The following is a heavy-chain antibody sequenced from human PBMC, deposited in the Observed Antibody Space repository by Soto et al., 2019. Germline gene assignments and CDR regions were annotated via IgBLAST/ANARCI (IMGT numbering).Heavy chain of an antibody. CDR3: ARVQYDFWSGKKDYFDY. CDR2: ISAYNGNT. J-gene: IGHJ4*02. CDR1: GYTFTSYG. D-gene: IGHD3-3*01. V-gene: IGHV1-18*01. Sequence: QVQLVQSGAEVKKPGASVKVSCKASGYTFTSYGISWVRQAPGQGLEWMGWISAYNGNTNYAQKLQGRVTMTTDTSTSTAYMELRSLRSDDTAVYYCARVQYDFWSGKKDYFDYWGQGTLVTVSS.